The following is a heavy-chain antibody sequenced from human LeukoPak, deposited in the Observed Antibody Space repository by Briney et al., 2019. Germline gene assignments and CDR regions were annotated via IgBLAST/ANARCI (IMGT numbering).Heavy chain of an antibody. CDR1: GFNLSQSA. D-gene: IGHD3-9*01. Sequence: GGSLRLSCAPSGFNLSQSAMQGLRHVTGRALEWVSYIDYDSSHIHYAASVRGRFTISRDNARNSVYLQMNSLRVEDTAVHYCAGDPLRYLRVGHYDYWGQGTLVAVSS. CDR3: AGDPLRYLRVGHYDY. CDR2: IDYDSSHI. V-gene: IGHV3-21*01. J-gene: IGHJ4*02.